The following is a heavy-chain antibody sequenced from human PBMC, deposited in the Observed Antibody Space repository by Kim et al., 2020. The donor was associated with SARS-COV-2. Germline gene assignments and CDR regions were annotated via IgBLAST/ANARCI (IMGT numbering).Heavy chain of an antibody. Sequence: GGSLRLSCTASGFNLMNYAMNWVRQPPGRGLEWVSIISGSGGTTYYAGSVKGRFTVSRDNSKNTVYLQMNSLRVEDTAQYYCAKDIGYGFDWTNYYYGM. CDR3: AKDIGYGFDWTNYYYGM. CDR1: GFNLMNYA. J-gene: IGHJ6*01. V-gene: IGHV3-23*01. CDR2: ISGSGGTT. D-gene: IGHD3-9*01.